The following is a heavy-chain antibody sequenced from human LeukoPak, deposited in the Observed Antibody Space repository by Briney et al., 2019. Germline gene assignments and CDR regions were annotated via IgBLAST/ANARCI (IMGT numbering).Heavy chain of an antibody. D-gene: IGHD6-6*01. V-gene: IGHV4-39*01. CDR3: ARHKGASSSYNY. CDR2: VSYSGST. CDR1: GDSISSNLNY. Sequence: SETLSLTCTVSGDSISSNLNYWAWIRQPPGKGLEWIATVSYSGSTYYNPSLNSRLTISINTSKNQFSLNLSSVTAADTAVYYCARHKGASSSYNYWGRGTLVTVSS. J-gene: IGHJ4*02.